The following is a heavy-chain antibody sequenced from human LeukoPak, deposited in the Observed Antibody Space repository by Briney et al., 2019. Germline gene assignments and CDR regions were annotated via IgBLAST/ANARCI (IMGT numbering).Heavy chain of an antibody. J-gene: IGHJ4*02. CDR3: VTDYDSGGQLDY. CDR2: INPNSGAT. CDR1: GYTFTAYY. V-gene: IGHV1-2*02. Sequence: GASVKVSCKASGYTFTAYYIHWLRQAPGQGLEWMAWINPNSGATKYAQKFQDRVTVTRDTSVGTAYMELSSLRSEDTAVYYCVTDYDSGGQLDYWGQGTLVTVSS. D-gene: IGHD3-22*01.